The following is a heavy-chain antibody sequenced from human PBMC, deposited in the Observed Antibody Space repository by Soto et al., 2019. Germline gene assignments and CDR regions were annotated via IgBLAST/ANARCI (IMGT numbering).Heavy chain of an antibody. CDR1: GFTFSSYD. V-gene: IGHV3-13*01. CDR3: ARGFTIRSIDY. CDR2: IGTAGDT. Sequence: GGSLRLSCAASGFTFSSYDMHWVRQATGKGLEWVSAIGTAGDTYYPGSVKGRFTISRENAKNSLYLQMNSLRAEDTAVYYCARGFTIRSIDYWGQGTLVTVSS. J-gene: IGHJ4*02. D-gene: IGHD3-3*01.